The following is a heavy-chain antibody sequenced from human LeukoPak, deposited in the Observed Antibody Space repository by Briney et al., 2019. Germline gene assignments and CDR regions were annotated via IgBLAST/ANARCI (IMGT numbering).Heavy chain of an antibody. D-gene: IGHD1-26*01. CDR3: ARQGSGNYLSPVNY. Sequence: PSETLSLTCTVSGGSISRSSYFWGWIRQPPGKGLEWIGSFYYSGSTYYNPSLKSRVTISVDTSKNQFSLKLSSVTAADTAVYYCARQGSGNYLSPVNYWGQGTLVTVSS. J-gene: IGHJ4*02. V-gene: IGHV4-39*01. CDR2: FYYSGST. CDR1: GGSISRSSYF.